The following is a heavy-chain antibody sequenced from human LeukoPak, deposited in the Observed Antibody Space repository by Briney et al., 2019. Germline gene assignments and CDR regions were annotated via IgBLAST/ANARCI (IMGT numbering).Heavy chain of an antibody. CDR2: IYTSGST. CDR1: GGSISSGSYY. CDR3: GRDIVLLPADIHLYLDL. V-gene: IGHV4-61*02. Sequence: PSETLSLTCTVSGGSISSGSYYWSWIRQPAGKGLEWIGRIYTSGSTNYNPSLKSRVTISVDTSKNQFSLKLSSFTAPDTSVYYGGRDIVLLPADIHLYLDLWRRATLATVPS. J-gene: IGHJ2*01. D-gene: IGHD2-2*02.